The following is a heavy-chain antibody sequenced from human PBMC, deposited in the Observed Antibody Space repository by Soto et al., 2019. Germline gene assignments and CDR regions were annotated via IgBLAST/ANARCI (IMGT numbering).Heavy chain of an antibody. V-gene: IGHV3-23*01. D-gene: IGHD3-10*01. J-gene: IGHJ4*02. CDR2: MSNTGGNR. Sequence: GGSLRLSCAASGFSFSTYAMGWVRQAPGKGLEWVSVMSNTGGNRYYADSVKGRFTISRDNSKNTLFLQLNRLSAEDTATYYCAKVLSKNYYYPFDFWGQGTQVTVSS. CDR1: GFSFSTYA. CDR3: AKVLSKNYYYPFDF.